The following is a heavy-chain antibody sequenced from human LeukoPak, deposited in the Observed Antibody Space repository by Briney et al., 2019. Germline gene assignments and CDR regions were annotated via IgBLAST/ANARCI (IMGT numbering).Heavy chain of an antibody. CDR1: GYTFTSYY. CDR2: INPSGGST. CDR3: ARDTGDWGIAAAGPPKTLYYYYYMDV. D-gene: IGHD6-13*01. Sequence: GASVKVSCKASGYTFTSYYMHWVRQAPGQGLEWMGIINPSGGSTSYAQKFQGRVTMTRDTSTSTAYMELRSLRSDDTAVYYCARDTGDWGIAAAGPPKTLYYYYYMDVWGKGTTVTVSS. J-gene: IGHJ6*03. V-gene: IGHV1-46*01.